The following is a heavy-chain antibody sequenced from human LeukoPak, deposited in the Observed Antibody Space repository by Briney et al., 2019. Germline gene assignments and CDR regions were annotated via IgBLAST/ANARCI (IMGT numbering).Heavy chain of an antibody. J-gene: IGHJ4*02. V-gene: IGHV5-51*01. CDR1: GYSFTSYW. D-gene: IGHD5-12*01. CDR2: IYPGDSDT. CDR3: ARLLVATPQTSAGFDY. Sequence: GESLKISCRGSGYSFTSYWIGWVRQMPGKGLEWMGIIYPGDSDTRYSPSFQGQVTISADKSISTAYLQWSSLKASDTAMYYCARLLVATPQTSAGFDYWGQGTLVTVSS.